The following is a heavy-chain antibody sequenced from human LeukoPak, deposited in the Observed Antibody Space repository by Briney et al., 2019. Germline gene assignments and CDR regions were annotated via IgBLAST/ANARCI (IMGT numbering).Heavy chain of an antibody. CDR3: AKDRSYYGSGSYYKDY. CDR2: IGGDGSNT. D-gene: IGHD3-10*01. CDR1: GFTFSSYD. Sequence: GGSLRLSCAASGFTFSSYDMHWVRQAPGKGLVWVSRIGGDGSNTNFADSVRGRFAISRDNSKNTLYLQMNSLRAEDTAVYYCAKDRSYYGSGSYYKDYWGQGTLVTVSS. J-gene: IGHJ4*02. V-gene: IGHV3-74*01.